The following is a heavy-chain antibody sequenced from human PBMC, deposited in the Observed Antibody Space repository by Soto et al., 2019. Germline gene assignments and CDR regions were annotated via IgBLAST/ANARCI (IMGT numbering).Heavy chain of an antibody. V-gene: IGHV1-18*01. J-gene: IGHJ4*02. Sequence: QVQLVQSGAEVKKPGASVKVSCKASGYTFTSYGISWVRQAPGQGLEWMGWISTYNGNAKYAQKLQGRVTRTTATATSTAYRELRSLRSDDTAVFYCAREMVRGVGSDYWGQGTLVTVSS. CDR1: GYTFTSYG. CDR2: ISTYNGNA. D-gene: IGHD3-10*01. CDR3: AREMVRGVGSDY.